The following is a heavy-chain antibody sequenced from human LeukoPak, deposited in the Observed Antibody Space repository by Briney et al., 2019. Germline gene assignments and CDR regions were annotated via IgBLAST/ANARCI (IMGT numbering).Heavy chain of an antibody. Sequence: PGGSLRLSWAASGFPFSNYGMHWVRQAPGKGLEWVAVISADGIDKYYADSVKGRFTISRDNSKNTLYLQMSSLRPEDTAVYYCAKDKGREGDYWGQGNLVTVSS. V-gene: IGHV3-30*18. CDR3: AKDKGREGDY. CDR1: GFPFSNYG. J-gene: IGHJ4*02. CDR2: ISADGIDK.